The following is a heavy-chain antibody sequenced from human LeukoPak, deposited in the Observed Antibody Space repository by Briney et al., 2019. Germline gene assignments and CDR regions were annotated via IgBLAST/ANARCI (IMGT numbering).Heavy chain of an antibody. CDR2: IKHSGST. V-gene: IGHV4-34*01. CDR3: ARGYPVAGNYYYYYGMDV. CDR1: GGSLSGYY. Sequence: SETLSLTCAVYGGSLSGYYWSWIRQPPGKGLEWIGEIKHSGSTNYNPSLKSRVTISVDTSKNQFSLKLSSVTAADTAVYYCARGYPVAGNYYYYYGMDVWGQGTTVTVSS. D-gene: IGHD6-19*01. J-gene: IGHJ6*02.